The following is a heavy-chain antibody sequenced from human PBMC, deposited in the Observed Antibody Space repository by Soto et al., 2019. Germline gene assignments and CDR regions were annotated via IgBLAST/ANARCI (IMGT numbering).Heavy chain of an antibody. V-gene: IGHV4-59*12. CDR1: GGSISSYY. J-gene: IGHJ4*02. D-gene: IGHD2-8*02. CDR3: AREKITGLFDY. CDR2: IYYSGST. Sequence: SETLSFTCTVSGGSISSYYWSWIRQPPGKGLEWIGYIYYSGSTNYNPSLKSRVTISVDTSKNQFSLKLTPVTAADTAVYYCAREKITGLFDYWGQEPLVTVSS.